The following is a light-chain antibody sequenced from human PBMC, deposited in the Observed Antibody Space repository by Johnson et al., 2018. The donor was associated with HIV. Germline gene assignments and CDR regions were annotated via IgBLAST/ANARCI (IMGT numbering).Light chain of an antibody. CDR3: GTWDSSLSAEV. CDR2: ENN. J-gene: IGLJ1*01. V-gene: IGLV1-51*02. Sequence: VLTQPPSVSAAPGQKVTISCSGSSSNIGNNYVSWYQQLPGTAPKLLIYENNKRPSGIPDRFPGSKSGTSATLGITGLKTGDEADYYCGTWDSSLSAEVFGTGTKVTVL. CDR1: SSNIGNNY.